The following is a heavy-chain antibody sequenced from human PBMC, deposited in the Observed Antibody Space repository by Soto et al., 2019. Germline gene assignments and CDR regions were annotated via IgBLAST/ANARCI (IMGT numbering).Heavy chain of an antibody. CDR2: INHSGST. J-gene: IGHJ6*02. V-gene: IGHV4-34*01. Sequence: QVQLQQWGAGLLKPSETLSLTCAVYGGSFSGYYWSWIRQPPGKGLEWIGEINHSGSTNYNPSLKSRVTISVDTSKNQFSLKLSSVTAADTAVYYWARGRGLWLNYYGMDVWGQGTTVTVSS. CDR1: GGSFSGYY. CDR3: ARGRGLWLNYYGMDV. D-gene: IGHD3-16*01.